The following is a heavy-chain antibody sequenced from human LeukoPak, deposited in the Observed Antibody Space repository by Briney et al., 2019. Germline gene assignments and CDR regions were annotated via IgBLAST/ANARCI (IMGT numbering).Heavy chain of an antibody. V-gene: IGHV3-74*01. CDR1: GFTFRSHW. Sequence: PGGSLRLSCAASGFTFRSHWMHWVRQAPGKGLVWVSRINSDGSSTSYADSVKGRFTFSRDNAKNTVYLQMNSLRAEDTAVYYCAHSSGWYRGIDNWGQGTLVTVSS. CDR2: INSDGSST. D-gene: IGHD6-19*01. CDR3: AHSSGWYRGIDN. J-gene: IGHJ4*02.